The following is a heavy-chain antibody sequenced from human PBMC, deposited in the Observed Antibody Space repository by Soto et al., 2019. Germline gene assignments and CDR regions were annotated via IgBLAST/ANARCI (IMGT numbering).Heavy chain of an antibody. D-gene: IGHD2-21*01. V-gene: IGHV3-11*06. CDR2: IVSGSTYT. CDR1: GFTFSDYY. J-gene: IGHJ6*02. CDR3: ARVDGESRMDV. Sequence: QVQLVESGGGLVKPGGSLRLYCAASGFTFSDYYMSWIRQAPGKGLEWISYIVSGSTYTNYADSVKGRFTISRDNAKESPYLEMNSLRAEDTAVYYCARVDGESRMDVWGQGTTVSVSS.